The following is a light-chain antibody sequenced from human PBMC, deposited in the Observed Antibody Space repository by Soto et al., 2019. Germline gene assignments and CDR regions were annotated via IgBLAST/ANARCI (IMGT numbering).Light chain of an antibody. V-gene: IGKV3-15*01. J-gene: IGKJ3*01. CDR1: QTISSN. CDR3: QQYNNWPPFT. Sequence: EIVMTHSPATLSVSPGERATLSCRAIQTISSNLAWYQQKPGQTPRLLIYGASTRAAGIPARFSGSGSGTDFTLTITSLQSEDFAVYYCQQYNNWPPFTFGPGTKVDIK. CDR2: GAS.